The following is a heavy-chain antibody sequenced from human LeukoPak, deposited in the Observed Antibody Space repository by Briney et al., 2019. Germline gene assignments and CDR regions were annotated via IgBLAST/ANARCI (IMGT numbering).Heavy chain of an antibody. V-gene: IGHV4-30-2*01. CDR3: ARGLRWYSDY. CDR2: IYHSGST. CDR1: GXSISSGGYS. Sequence: SQTLSLTCAVSGXSISSGGYSWSWIRQPPGKGLEWIGYIYHSGSTYYNPSLKSRVTISVDRSKNQFSLKLSSVTAADTAVYYCARGLRWYSDYWGQGTLVTVSS. D-gene: IGHD4-23*01. J-gene: IGHJ4*02.